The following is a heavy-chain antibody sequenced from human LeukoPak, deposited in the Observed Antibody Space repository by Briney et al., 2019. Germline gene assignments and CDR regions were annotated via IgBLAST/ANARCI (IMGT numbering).Heavy chain of an antibody. V-gene: IGHV1-46*01. Sequence: ASVKISCKASGYTFTDYYIHWVRQAPGQGLEWMGIINPSGGSTRSAQKFQGRVTMTRDTSTSTVHMELSSLRSEDTAVYYCARGGTTTIIVDTQNVDYWGQGTLVTVPS. CDR3: ARGGTTTIIVDTQNVDY. D-gene: IGHD3-22*01. CDR1: GYTFTDYY. CDR2: INPSGGST. J-gene: IGHJ4*02.